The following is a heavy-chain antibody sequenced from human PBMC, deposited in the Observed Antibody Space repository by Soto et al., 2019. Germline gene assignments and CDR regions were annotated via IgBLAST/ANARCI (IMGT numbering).Heavy chain of an antibody. Sequence: GTLSLTCAVSGGYITSANWWSWVRQPPGKGLEWIGKIHDSGSTNNNPSLKSRVTISVDKSKNQVSLRLTSVTAADTAVYYCAKEGYYYMDVWGQGTTVTVSS. V-gene: IGHV4-4*02. CDR3: AKEGYYYMDV. CDR1: GGYITSANW. CDR2: IHDSGST. J-gene: IGHJ6*02.